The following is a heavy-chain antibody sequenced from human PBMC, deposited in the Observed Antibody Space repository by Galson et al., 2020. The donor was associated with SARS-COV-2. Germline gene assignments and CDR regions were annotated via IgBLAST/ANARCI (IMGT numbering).Heavy chain of an antibody. CDR2: IKTRSDGETT. CDR3: AIRFGGLGYMDV. CDR1: GFTFSTAW. D-gene: IGHD3-10*01. J-gene: IGHJ6*04. Sequence: GESLKIPCAVSGFTFSTAWMIWVRQAPGKGLEWVGRIKTRSDGETTDYGAPVKGRFIISRDDSKDTLYLHMNSLRTEDTAVYYCAIRFGGLGYMDVWGKGTTVTVSS. V-gene: IGHV3-15*01.